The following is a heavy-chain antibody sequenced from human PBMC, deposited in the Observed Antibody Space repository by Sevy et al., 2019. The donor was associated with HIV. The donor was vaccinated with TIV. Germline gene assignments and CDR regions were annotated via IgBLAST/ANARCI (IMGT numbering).Heavy chain of an antibody. Sequence: SETLSPTCTVSGGSISSGGYYWSWIRQHPGKGLEWIGYIYYSGSTYYNPSLKSRVTISVDTSKNQFSLKLSSVTAADTAVYYCARDGRLTYYYDSSGYSKPRQNWFDPWGQGTLVTVSS. CDR1: GGSISSGGYY. CDR3: ARDGRLTYYYDSSGYSKPRQNWFDP. J-gene: IGHJ5*02. CDR2: IYYSGST. V-gene: IGHV4-31*03. D-gene: IGHD3-22*01.